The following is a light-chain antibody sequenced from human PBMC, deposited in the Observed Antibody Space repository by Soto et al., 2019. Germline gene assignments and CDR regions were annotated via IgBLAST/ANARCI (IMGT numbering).Light chain of an antibody. V-gene: IGKV1-27*01. CDR2: AAS. CDR1: QGIRNY. Sequence: DIQMTQSPSSLSASVGDRVTITCRASQGIRNYLAWYQQKPGKVPKLLIYAASTLQSGVPSRFRGSGSGTDFTLTISSLQPEDVALYFCQKYNSAPPFTFGGGTKVEI. J-gene: IGKJ4*01. CDR3: QKYNSAPPFT.